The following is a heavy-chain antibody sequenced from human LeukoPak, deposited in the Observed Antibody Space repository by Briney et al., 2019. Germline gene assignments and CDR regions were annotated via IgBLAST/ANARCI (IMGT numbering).Heavy chain of an antibody. Sequence: PGGSLRLSCAASGFTFSSYSMNWVRQAPGKGLEWVSYISSRSSTIYYADSVKGRFTISRDNAKNSLYLQMNSLRDEDTAVYYCARDVVGDFDSSGYYFDYWGQGTLVTISS. CDR3: ARDVVGDFDSSGYYFDY. V-gene: IGHV3-48*02. D-gene: IGHD3-22*01. CDR1: GFTFSSYS. CDR2: ISSRSSTI. J-gene: IGHJ4*02.